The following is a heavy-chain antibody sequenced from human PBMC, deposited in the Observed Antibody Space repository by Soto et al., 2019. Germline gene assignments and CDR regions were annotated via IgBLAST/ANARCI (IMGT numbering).Heavy chain of an antibody. V-gene: IGHV1-24*01. CDR2: FDPENDET. CDR1: GFSLTALA. D-gene: IGHD2-21*02. CDR3: TNTNTAIEWPRAPYTFDL. J-gene: IGHJ3*01. Sequence: ASVKVSCKVSGFSLTALAMHWVRQAPGTGLEWMGGFDPENDETLYSQKFQGRVAMTADTSTDTAYMELSSLRSGDTAVYYFTNTNTAIEWPRAPYTFDLWGQGTMVTVSS.